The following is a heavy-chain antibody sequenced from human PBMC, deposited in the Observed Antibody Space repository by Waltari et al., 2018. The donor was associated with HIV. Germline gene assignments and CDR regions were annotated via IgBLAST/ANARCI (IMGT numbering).Heavy chain of an antibody. Sequence: EVQLVESGGGLVQPGGSLRLSCVGSGFTFSRYAMNWVRQAPGKGLEWIAYISSESTNIQYADSVKGRFTVSRDNAKESLYLQMNSLRDGDTAVYYCARDTLNFYFGLDLWGQGTTVTVSS. CDR3: ARDTLNFYFGLDL. CDR2: ISSESTNI. D-gene: IGHD3-9*01. CDR1: GFTFSRYA. J-gene: IGHJ6*02. V-gene: IGHV3-48*02.